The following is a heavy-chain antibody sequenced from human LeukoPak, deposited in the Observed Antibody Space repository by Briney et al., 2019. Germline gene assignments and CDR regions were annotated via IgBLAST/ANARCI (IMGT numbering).Heavy chain of an antibody. CDR3: AKIPGWFNVAFRI. V-gene: IGHV3-23*01. CDR2: ISGSGGST. Sequence: PGGSLRLSCAASGFTFSSYGMSWVRQAPGKGLGWVSAISGSGGSTYYAHTVKGRFTISRDISKNTLFMHMSSLRYEDTAVYYCAKIPGWFNVAFRIGGQGTMVTV. CDR1: GFTFSSYG. D-gene: IGHD3-10*01. J-gene: IGHJ3*02.